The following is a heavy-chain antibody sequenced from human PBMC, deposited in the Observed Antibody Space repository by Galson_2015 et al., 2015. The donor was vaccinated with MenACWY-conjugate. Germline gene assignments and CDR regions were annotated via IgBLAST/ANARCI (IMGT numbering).Heavy chain of an antibody. CDR2: ISPIDSKT. J-gene: IGHJ6*02. CDR1: GYNFITYW. Sequence: QSGAEVTKPGESLQISCKASGYNFITYWIGWVRQVPGKGLEWVGLISPIDSKTRYSPAFEGRVTISADNSITTAYLQWNSLQASDTAMYCCARHPPGGRGMDVWGQGTTVTVSS. D-gene: IGHD1-26*01. CDR3: ARHPPGGRGMDV. V-gene: IGHV5-51*01.